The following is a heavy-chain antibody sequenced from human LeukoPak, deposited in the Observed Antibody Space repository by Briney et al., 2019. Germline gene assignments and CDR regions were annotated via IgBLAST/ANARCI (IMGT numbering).Heavy chain of an antibody. CDR3: AKDPLYGSGSYYNFGWQFDY. CDR2: ISYDGSNK. CDR1: GFTFSSYG. Sequence: PGGSLSLSCAASGFTFSSYGMHWVRQAPGKGLEWVAVISYDGSNKYYADSVKGRFTISRDNSKNTLYLQMNSLRAEDTAVYYCAKDPLYGSGSYYNFGWQFDYWGQGTLVTVSS. J-gene: IGHJ4*02. D-gene: IGHD3-10*01. V-gene: IGHV3-30*18.